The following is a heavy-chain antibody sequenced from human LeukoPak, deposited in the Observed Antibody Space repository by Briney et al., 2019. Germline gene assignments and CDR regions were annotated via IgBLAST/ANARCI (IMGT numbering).Heavy chain of an antibody. Sequence: GGSLRLSCAASGFTFSSYAMHWVRQAPGKGLEWVAVISYDGSNKYYADSVKGRFTISRNNSKNTLYLQMNSLRAEDTAVYYCARDWGGNYGYAFDIWGQGTMVTVSS. V-gene: IGHV3-30*04. CDR3: ARDWGGNYGYAFDI. J-gene: IGHJ3*02. D-gene: IGHD1-26*01. CDR1: GFTFSSYA. CDR2: ISYDGSNK.